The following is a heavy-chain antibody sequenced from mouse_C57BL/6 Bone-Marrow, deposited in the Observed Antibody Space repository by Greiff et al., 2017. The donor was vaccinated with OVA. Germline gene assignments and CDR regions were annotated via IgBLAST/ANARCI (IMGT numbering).Heavy chain of an antibody. J-gene: IGHJ1*03. D-gene: IGHD2-5*01. V-gene: IGHV7-1*01. CDR2: RRNKANDYTT. Sequence: EVNLVESGGGLVQSGRSLRLSCATSGFTFSDFYMEWVRQAPGKGLEWIAARRNKANDYTTEYSASVKGRFIVSRDTSQSILYLQMNALRAEDTAIYYCARDAWGYSNYWYFDVWGTGTTVTVSS. CDR1: GFTFSDFY. CDR3: ARDAWGYSNYWYFDV.